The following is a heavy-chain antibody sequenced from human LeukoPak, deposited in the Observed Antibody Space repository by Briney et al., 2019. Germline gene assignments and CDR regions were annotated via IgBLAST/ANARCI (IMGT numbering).Heavy chain of an antibody. CDR3: ARLTYGDYAFDI. Sequence: GGSLRLSCAASGFTVSSNYMIWVRQAPGKGLEWVSVIYSGGSTYYADSVKGRFTISRDNSKNTLYLQMNSLRAEDTAVYYCARLTYGDYAFDIWGQGTMVTVSS. V-gene: IGHV3-66*01. J-gene: IGHJ3*02. CDR2: IYSGGST. CDR1: GFTVSSNY. D-gene: IGHD4-17*01.